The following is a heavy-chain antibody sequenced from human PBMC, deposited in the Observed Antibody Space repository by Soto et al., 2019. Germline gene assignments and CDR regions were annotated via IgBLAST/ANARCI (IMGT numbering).Heavy chain of an antibody. Sequence: GGSLRLSCAASGFTLSSYWMHWVRQPPGKRLVWVSRINSDGTSASYADSVKGRFTVSRDNAKNTLYLQMNSLRAEDTAVYYCARGYCSSSSCYTGVIGSYWGPGSLVTVS. V-gene: IGHV3-74*01. CDR1: GFTLSSYW. J-gene: IGHJ4*02. CDR3: ARGYCSSSSCYTGVIGSY. D-gene: IGHD2-2*01. CDR2: INSDGTSA.